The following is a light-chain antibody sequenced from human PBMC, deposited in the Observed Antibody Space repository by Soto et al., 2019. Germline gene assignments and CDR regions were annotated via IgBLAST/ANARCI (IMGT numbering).Light chain of an antibody. CDR1: QSVSRY. Sequence: EIVLTQSPATLSLSPGERATLSCRASQSVSRYLAWYQHKPGQAPRLLIYDASKSATGIPARFSGSGSGTDFTLTISSLEPEDFAVYYCQQRSNRPPTWTFGQGTRVEIK. CDR2: DAS. CDR3: QQRSNRPPTWT. J-gene: IGKJ1*01. V-gene: IGKV3-11*01.